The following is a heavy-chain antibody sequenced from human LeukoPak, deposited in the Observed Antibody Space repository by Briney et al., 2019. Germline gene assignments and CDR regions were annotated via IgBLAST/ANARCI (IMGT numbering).Heavy chain of an antibody. V-gene: IGHV3-30-3*01. CDR3: ARDGGDIVVVPAAARSYYYYYMDV. D-gene: IGHD2-2*01. CDR2: ISYDGSNK. CDR1: GFTFSSYA. J-gene: IGHJ6*03. Sequence: GRSLRLSCAASGFTFSSYAMHWVRQAPGKGLEWVAVISYDGSNKYYADSVKGRFTISRDNSKNTLYLQMNSLRAEDTAVYYCARDGGDIVVVPAAARSYYYYYMDVWGKGTTVTVSS.